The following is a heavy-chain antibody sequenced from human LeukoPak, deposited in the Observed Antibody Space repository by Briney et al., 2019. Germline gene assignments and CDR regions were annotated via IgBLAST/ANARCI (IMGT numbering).Heavy chain of an antibody. V-gene: IGHV4-34*01. CDR2: INHSGST. D-gene: IGHD2-15*01. J-gene: IGHJ6*03. CDR3: AREGRATREYYYYMDV. CDR1: GGSFSGYY. Sequence: SETLSLTCAVYGGSFSGYYWSWIRQPPGKGLEWIGEINHSGSTNYNPSLKSRVTISVDTSKNQFSLKLSSVTAADTAVYYCAREGRATREYYYYMDVWAKGPRSPSP.